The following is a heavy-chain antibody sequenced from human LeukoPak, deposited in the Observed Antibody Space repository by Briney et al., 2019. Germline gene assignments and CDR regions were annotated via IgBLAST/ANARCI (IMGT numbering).Heavy chain of an antibody. V-gene: IGHV4-4*02. Sequence: SGTLSLTCAVSGGSISRNNWWSWIRQPPEKGLEWIGEINHSGSTNYNPSLKSRVTISVDTSKNQFSLNLSSVTAADTAMYYCARGLENWNVYIFDYWGQGTLVTVSS. CDR3: ARGLENWNVYIFDY. D-gene: IGHD1-1*01. CDR2: INHSGST. J-gene: IGHJ4*02. CDR1: GGSISRNNW.